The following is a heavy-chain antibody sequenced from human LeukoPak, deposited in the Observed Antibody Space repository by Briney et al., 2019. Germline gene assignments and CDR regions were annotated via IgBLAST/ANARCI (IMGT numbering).Heavy chain of an antibody. Sequence: SETLSLTCTVSGGSISSGVSYWSWIRQHPGRGLEWIGYIYYSGNTYSNPSLKSRVAISVDTSKNQFSLKLSSVTAADTAVYYCARLTSGSYFGHYFDHWGQGALVTVSS. V-gene: IGHV4-31*03. D-gene: IGHD1-26*01. J-gene: IGHJ4*02. CDR2: IYYSGNT. CDR3: ARLTSGSYFGHYFDH. CDR1: GGSISSGVSY.